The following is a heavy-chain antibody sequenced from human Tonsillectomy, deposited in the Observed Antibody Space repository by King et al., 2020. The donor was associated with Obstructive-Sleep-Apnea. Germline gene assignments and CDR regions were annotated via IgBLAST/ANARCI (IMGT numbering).Heavy chain of an antibody. CDR2: IKSKTDGGTT. CDR3: TTAPNCGKYWYFDT. CDR1: GFTFSNTW. V-gene: IGHV3-15*01. J-gene: IGHJ2*01. D-gene: IGHD7-27*01. Sequence: VQLVESGGGLVKPGGSLRLSCAASGFTFSNTWMSWVRQAPGKGLEWVGRIKSKTDGGTTDYAAPVKGRFTISRDDSKNTLYLQMNSLKTEDTAVYYLTTAPNCGKYWYFDTWGRGPLFTVSS.